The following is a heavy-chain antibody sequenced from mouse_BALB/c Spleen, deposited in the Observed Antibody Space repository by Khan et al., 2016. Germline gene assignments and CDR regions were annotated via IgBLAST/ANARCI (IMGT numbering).Heavy chain of an antibody. CDR1: GYSITSGYR. CDR3: ASPHYYGSDY. CDR2: IHYNGST. V-gene: IGHV3-1*02. Sequence: VQLVESGPDLVKPSQSLSLTCTVTGYSITSGYRWHWIRQFPGNKLEWMGYIHYNGSTNYNPSLKSRISITRDTSKNQFFLQLNSVTTEDTATYYCASPHYYGSDYWGQGTTLTVSS. D-gene: IGHD1-1*01. J-gene: IGHJ2*01.